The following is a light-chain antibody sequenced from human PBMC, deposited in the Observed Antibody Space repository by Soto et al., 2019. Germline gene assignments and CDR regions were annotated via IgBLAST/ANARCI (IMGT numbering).Light chain of an antibody. CDR2: GAS. J-gene: IGKJ4*01. CDR3: QQYGISPLN. CDR1: QSVTSGY. Sequence: EIVLTQSPGTLSLSPGERAILSCRASQSVTSGYFAWYQQRPGQPPRLLIYGASSRATGIADRFSGSGSGTDFTLTISRLEPEDYAVYYCQQYGISPLNFGGGTKVDI. V-gene: IGKV3-20*01.